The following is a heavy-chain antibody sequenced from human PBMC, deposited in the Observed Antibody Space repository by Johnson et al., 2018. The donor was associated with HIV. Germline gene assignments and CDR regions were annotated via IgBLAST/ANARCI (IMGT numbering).Heavy chain of an antibody. CDR1: GFTFSSYG. Sequence: QVQLVESGGGVVQPGGSLRLSCAASGFTFSSYGMHWVRQAPGKGLEWVAFIRYDGSNKDYADSGNGRFTISRDNSKNTLYLQMNSLRAEDTAVYYCAKVGIVGATTGAFDIWGQGTMVTVSS. D-gene: IGHD1-26*01. CDR2: IRYDGSNK. CDR3: AKVGIVGATTGAFDI. V-gene: IGHV3-30*02. J-gene: IGHJ3*02.